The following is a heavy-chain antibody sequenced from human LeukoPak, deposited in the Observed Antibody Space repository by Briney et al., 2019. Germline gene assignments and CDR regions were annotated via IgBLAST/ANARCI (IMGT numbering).Heavy chain of an antibody. Sequence: PSETLSLTCTVSGGSISSYYWSWIRQPPGKGLEWIGEINHSGSTNYNPSLKSRVTISVDTSKNQFSLKLSSVTAADTAVYYCARGPAVPRTAAGREYFDYWGQGTLVTISS. V-gene: IGHV4-34*01. CDR1: GGSISSYY. CDR2: INHSGST. J-gene: IGHJ4*02. D-gene: IGHD6-13*01. CDR3: ARGPAVPRTAAGREYFDY.